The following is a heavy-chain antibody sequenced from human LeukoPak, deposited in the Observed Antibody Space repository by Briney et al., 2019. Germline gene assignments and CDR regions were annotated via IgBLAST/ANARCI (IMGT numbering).Heavy chain of an antibody. Sequence: SQTLSLTCAIFGDSVSSTDAGWTWIRQSPSRGLEWLGRTYYRSKWYNDYAVSVKSRITINPDTSKNQFSLQLNSVTPEDTAVYYCAREGWGRSWVAGYYYGMDVWGQGTTVTVSS. CDR1: GDSVSSTDAG. D-gene: IGHD6-13*01. CDR2: TYYRSKWYN. CDR3: AREGWGRSWVAGYYYGMDV. V-gene: IGHV6-1*01. J-gene: IGHJ6*02.